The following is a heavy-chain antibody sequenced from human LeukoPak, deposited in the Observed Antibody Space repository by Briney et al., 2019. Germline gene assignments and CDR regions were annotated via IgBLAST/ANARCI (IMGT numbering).Heavy chain of an antibody. V-gene: IGHV3-11*05. CDR1: GFTFSDYY. Sequence: GGSLRLSCAASGFTFSDYYMSWIRQAPGKGLEWVSYISSSSSYTNYADSVKGRFTISRDNAKNSLYQQMNSLRAEDTVVYYCARDRPYYYGSGSRLYYFDYWGQGTLVTVSS. CDR3: ARDRPYYYGSGSRLYYFDY. J-gene: IGHJ4*02. CDR2: ISSSSSYT. D-gene: IGHD3-10*01.